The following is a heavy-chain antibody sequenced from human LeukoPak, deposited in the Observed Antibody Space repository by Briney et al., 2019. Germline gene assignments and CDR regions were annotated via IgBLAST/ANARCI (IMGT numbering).Heavy chain of an antibody. V-gene: IGHV1-18*01. D-gene: IGHD3-9*01. J-gene: IGHJ4*02. CDR2: ISAYNGNT. CDR3: ATGEGPSDILTALSLYQ. Sequence: ASVKVSCKASGYTLTSYGISWVRQAPGQGLEWMGWISAYNGNTNYAQKLQGRVTMTTDTSTSTAYMELRSLRSDDTAVYSCATGEGPSDILTALSLYQWGQGTLVIVS. CDR1: GYTLTSYG.